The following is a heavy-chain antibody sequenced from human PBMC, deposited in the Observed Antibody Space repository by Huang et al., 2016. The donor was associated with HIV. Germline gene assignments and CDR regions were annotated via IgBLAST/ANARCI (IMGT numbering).Heavy chain of an antibody. CDR1: GYTFTSYA. CDR2: INVGNGNT. Sequence: QVQLVQSGAEVKKPGASVKDSCKASGYTFTSYAMHWVRQAPGQRLEWMGWINVGNGNTKYSQKFQGRVTITRDTSASTAYMELSSLRSEDTAVYYCARFRGDYWGQGTLVTVSS. D-gene: IGHD3-10*01. CDR3: ARFRGDY. J-gene: IGHJ4*02. V-gene: IGHV1-3*01.